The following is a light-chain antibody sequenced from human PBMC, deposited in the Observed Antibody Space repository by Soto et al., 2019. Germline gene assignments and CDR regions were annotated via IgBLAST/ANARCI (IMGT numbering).Light chain of an antibody. Sequence: NFMLTQPHSVSESPGKTVTISCTRSSGSIASNYVQWYQQRPGSSPTTVIYEDNQRPSGVPDRFSGSIDSSSNSASLTISGLKTEDEADYYCQSYDSENQVFGGGTQLTVL. CDR2: EDN. CDR1: SGSIASNY. V-gene: IGLV6-57*01. CDR3: QSYDSENQV. J-gene: IGLJ3*02.